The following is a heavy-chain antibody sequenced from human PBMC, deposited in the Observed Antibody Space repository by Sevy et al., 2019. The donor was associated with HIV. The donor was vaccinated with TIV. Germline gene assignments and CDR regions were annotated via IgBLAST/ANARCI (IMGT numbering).Heavy chain of an antibody. Sequence: GGSLRLSCAASGFTFDDYAMHWVRQAPGKGLEWVSGISWNSGSIGYADSVKGRFTISRDNAKNSLYLQMNSLRAEDTALYYCAKDIQRYDFWSGYYSRPLFYMDVWGKGTTVTVSS. CDR3: AKDIQRYDFWSGYYSRPLFYMDV. J-gene: IGHJ6*03. D-gene: IGHD3-3*01. V-gene: IGHV3-9*01. CDR2: ISWNSGSI. CDR1: GFTFDDYA.